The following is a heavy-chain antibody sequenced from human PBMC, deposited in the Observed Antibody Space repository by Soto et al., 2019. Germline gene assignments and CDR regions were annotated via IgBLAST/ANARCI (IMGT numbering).Heavy chain of an antibody. CDR2: ISGSGGST. J-gene: IGHJ4*02. CDR1: GFTFSSYA. Sequence: GGSLRLSCAASGFTFSSYAMSCVRQAPGKGLEWVSAISGSGGSTYYADSVKGRFTISRDNSKNTLYLQMNSLRAEDTAVYYCAKWATYYDFWSGYSESAYFDYWGRGTLVTVSS. D-gene: IGHD3-3*01. V-gene: IGHV3-23*01. CDR3: AKWATYYDFWSGYSESAYFDY.